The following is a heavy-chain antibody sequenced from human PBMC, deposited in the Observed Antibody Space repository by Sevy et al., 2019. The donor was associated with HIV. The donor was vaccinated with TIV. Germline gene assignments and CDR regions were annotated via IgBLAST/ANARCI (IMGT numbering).Heavy chain of an antibody. CDR2: ISRRGDTT. J-gene: IGHJ6*04. D-gene: IGHD2-15*01. CDR1: RFTFSDYY. V-gene: IGHV3-11*04. Sequence: GGSLRLSCAAARFTFSDYYMTWLRQAPGKGLEWVSFISRRGDTTYYAECVKGRFTISRDNAKNSLFLEMNTLRTGETAVYYGAAGTIGGSGYASYLGVWGKGTTVTVSS. CDR3: AAGTIGGSGYASYLGV.